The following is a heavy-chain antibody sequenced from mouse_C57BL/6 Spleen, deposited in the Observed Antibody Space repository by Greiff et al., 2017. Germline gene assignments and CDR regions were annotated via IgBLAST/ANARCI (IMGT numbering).Heavy chain of an antibody. CDR3: ARQYSNYEHAMDY. Sequence: EVKLMESGGDLVKPGGSLKLSCAASGFTFSSYGMSWVRQTPDKRLEWVATISSGGSYTYYPDSVKGRFTISRDNAKNTLYLQMSSLKSEDTAMYYCARQYSNYEHAMDYWGQGTSVTVSS. D-gene: IGHD2-5*01. CDR2: ISSGGSYT. J-gene: IGHJ4*01. CDR1: GFTFSSYG. V-gene: IGHV5-6*01.